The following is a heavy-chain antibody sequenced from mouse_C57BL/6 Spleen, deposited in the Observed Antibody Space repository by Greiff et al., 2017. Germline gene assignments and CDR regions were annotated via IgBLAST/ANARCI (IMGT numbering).Heavy chain of an antibody. D-gene: IGHD4-1*01. CDR3: ARELGRFDY. J-gene: IGHJ2*01. Sequence: QVQLKQSGAELVRPGTSVKVSCKASGYAFTNYLIEWVKQRPGQGLEWIGVINPGSGGTNYNEKFKGKATLTADKSSSTAYMQLSSLTSEDSAVYFCARELGRFDYWGQGTTLTVSS. V-gene: IGHV1-54*01. CDR2: INPGSGGT. CDR1: GYAFTNYL.